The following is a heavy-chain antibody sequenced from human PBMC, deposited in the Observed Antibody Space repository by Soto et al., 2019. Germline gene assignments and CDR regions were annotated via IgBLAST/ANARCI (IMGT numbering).Heavy chain of an antibody. V-gene: IGHV3-11*01. CDR2: ISNNGGTI. D-gene: IGHD4-17*01. J-gene: IGHJ2*01. CDR3: ARMGTTRYFAL. CDR1: GFTFSDYY. Sequence: QVQLVESGGGLVKPGGSLGLSCVASGFTFSDYYMNWIRQTPGKGLEWVSLISNNGGTIYYADSVKGRFTSSRDNAKSSRYLQMNSLRAEDTAVYYCARMGTTRYFALWGRGTLVTVSS.